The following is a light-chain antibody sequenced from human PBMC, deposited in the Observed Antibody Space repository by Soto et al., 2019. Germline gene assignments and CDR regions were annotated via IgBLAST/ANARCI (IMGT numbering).Light chain of an antibody. CDR1: SSNIGAGYD. CDR3: QSYYSNLSGSV. V-gene: IGLV1-40*01. CDR2: GNS. Sequence: QSVLTQPPSVSGAPGQRVTISCTGSSSNIGAGYDVHWYQQLPGTAPKLLIYGNSNRPSGVPDRFSGSKSGTSASLAITGLHADDEADYYCQSYYSNLSGSVFGTGTKLTVL. J-gene: IGLJ1*01.